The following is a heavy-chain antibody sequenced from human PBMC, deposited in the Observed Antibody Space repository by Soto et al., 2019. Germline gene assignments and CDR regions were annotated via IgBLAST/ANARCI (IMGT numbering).Heavy chain of an antibody. CDR3: ARTTAVPNTLRSRYFFDY. J-gene: IGHJ4*02. CDR2: INDSGRT. V-gene: IGHV4-61*01. Sequence: PSETLSLTCSVSGGSATSDSYYWNWIRQPPGKGLEWIGYINDSGRTNYNTSLRTRVNILVDKSKNQFSLRLNSVTATDTAVYYCARTTAVPNTLRSRYFFDYWGQGTLVTVSS. D-gene: IGHD4-17*01. CDR1: GGSATSDSYY.